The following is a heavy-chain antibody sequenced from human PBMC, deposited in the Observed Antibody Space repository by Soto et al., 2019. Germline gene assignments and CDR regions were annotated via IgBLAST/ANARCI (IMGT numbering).Heavy chain of an antibody. J-gene: IGHJ4*02. V-gene: IGHV3-64D*08. D-gene: IGHD3-10*02. CDR2: ISSNGDSP. Sequence: EVQLVESGGGLVQPGGSLRLSCSASGFTFSSYAMHWVRQAPGKGLQYVSAISSNGDSPYYADSVKGRFTISRDNSKNTLYLQMSSLRVEDTAVYYCVKAPTYYYVGGTYYSNNWGQGTLVTVSS. CDR3: VKAPTYYYVGGTYYSNN. CDR1: GFTFSSYA.